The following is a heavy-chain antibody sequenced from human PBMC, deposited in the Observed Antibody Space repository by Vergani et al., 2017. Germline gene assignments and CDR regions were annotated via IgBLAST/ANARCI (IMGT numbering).Heavy chain of an antibody. CDR2: ISYDGSNK. Sequence: QVQLVESGGGVVQPGRSLRLSCAASGFTFSSYGMHWVRQAPGKGLEWVAVISYDGSNKYYADSVKGRFTISRDNSKNTLYLQMNSLRAEDTAVYYCAKDPSYDFWSGYYSYAYYYGMDVWGQGP. J-gene: IGHJ6*02. CDR1: GFTFSSYG. V-gene: IGHV3-30*18. D-gene: IGHD3-3*01. CDR3: AKDPSYDFWSGYYSYAYYYGMDV.